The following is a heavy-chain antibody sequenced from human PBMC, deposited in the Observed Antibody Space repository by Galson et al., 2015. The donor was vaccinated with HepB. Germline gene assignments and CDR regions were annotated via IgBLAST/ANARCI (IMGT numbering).Heavy chain of an antibody. CDR1: GFTLSSYG. D-gene: IGHD1-7*01. CDR2: ISYDGSNK. V-gene: IGHV3-30*03. Sequence: SLRLSCAASGFTLSSYGIHWVRQAPGKGLEWVAVISYDGSNKYYADSVKGRFTISRDNSKNTLYLQMNSLRAEDTAVYYCARGRELVGPFDYWGQGTLVTVSS. J-gene: IGHJ4*02. CDR3: ARGRELVGPFDY.